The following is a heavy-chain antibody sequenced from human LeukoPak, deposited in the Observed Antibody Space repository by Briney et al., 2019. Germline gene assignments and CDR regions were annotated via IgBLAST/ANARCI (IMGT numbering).Heavy chain of an antibody. CDR1: GYTFTGYY. V-gene: IGHV1-2*02. D-gene: IGHD6-19*01. Sequence: ASVKLSFTASGYTFTGYYMHWVRQAPGQGLEWMGWINPNSGGTNYAQKFQVRVTMTRDTSISTAYMELSRLRSDDTAVYYCARAPHSGWYSADWFDPWGQGTLVTVSS. CDR2: INPNSGGT. J-gene: IGHJ5*02. CDR3: ARAPHSGWYSADWFDP.